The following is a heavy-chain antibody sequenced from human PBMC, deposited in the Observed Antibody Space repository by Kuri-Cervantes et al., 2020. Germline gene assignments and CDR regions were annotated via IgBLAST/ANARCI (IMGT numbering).Heavy chain of an antibody. V-gene: IGHV3-9*01. CDR2: ISWNSGSI. D-gene: IGHD3-22*01. Sequence: GGSLRLSCAASGFTFDDYAMHWVRQTPGKGLEWVSGISWNSGSIGYADSVKGRFTISRDNAKNSLYLQMNSLRAEDTAVYYCAKVGDSSGYYPPGVGYWGQGTLVTVSS. CDR1: GFTFDDYA. CDR3: AKVGDSSGYYPPGVGY. J-gene: IGHJ4*02.